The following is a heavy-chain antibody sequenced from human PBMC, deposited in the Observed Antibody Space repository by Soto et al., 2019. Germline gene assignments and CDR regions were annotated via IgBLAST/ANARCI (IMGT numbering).Heavy chain of an antibody. D-gene: IGHD3-16*01. CDR1: GFTLSGYA. CDR2: ISGGGGST. V-gene: IGHV3-23*01. J-gene: IGHJ6*02. Sequence: EVQLLESGGGVVQPGGSLRLSCAASGFTLSGYAMSWVRQAPGKGLEWVSVISGGGGSTYYADSVKGRFTISRDDSKSTLYLYLQMNSLRAEDTAVYYCARQQGGNYYYPMDVWGQGTTVTVS. CDR3: ARQQGGNYYYPMDV.